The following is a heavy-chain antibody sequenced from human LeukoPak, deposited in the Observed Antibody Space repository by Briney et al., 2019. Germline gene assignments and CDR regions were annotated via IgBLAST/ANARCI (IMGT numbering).Heavy chain of an antibody. CDR2: I. V-gene: IGHV3-69-1*01. J-gene: IGHJ5*02. CDR1: GFTFSGYW. CDR3: AKGEKEGLTDWFDP. Sequence: GGSLRLSCAVSGFTFSGYWMSWVRQAPGKGLEWVSSIKGRFTISRDNAKNSLYLQMNSLRVEDTAVYYCAKGEKEGLTDWFDPWGQGTLVTVSS. D-gene: IGHD4/OR15-4a*01.